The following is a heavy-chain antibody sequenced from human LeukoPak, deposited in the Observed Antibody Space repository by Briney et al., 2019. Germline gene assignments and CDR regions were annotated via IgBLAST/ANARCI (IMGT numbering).Heavy chain of an antibody. Sequence: PSETLSLTCIVSGGSISSGIYYWNWVRQPAGKGLEWIGRIYSSGSTNYNPSLRSRVTISIDTSKNQFSLNLTSVTAADTAVYYCAGAGSPNWIDPWGQGTLVTVSS. CDR2: IYSSGST. D-gene: IGHD2-15*01. CDR3: AGAGSPNWIDP. CDR1: GGSISSGIYY. J-gene: IGHJ5*02. V-gene: IGHV4-61*02.